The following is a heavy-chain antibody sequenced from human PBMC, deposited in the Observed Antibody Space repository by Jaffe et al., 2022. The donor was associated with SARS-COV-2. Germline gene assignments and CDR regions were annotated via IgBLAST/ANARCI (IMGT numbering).Heavy chain of an antibody. D-gene: IGHD6-19*01. CDR1: GYTFSSYG. CDR2: ISTYNGNS. CDR3: ARDGGQWLVDGAFDI. J-gene: IGHJ3*02. V-gene: IGHV1-18*01. Sequence: QVQLVQSGAEVKKPGASVNVSCKASGYTFSSYGISWVRQAPGQGLEWMGWISTYNGNSKYAQKLQGRVTMTTDTSTSAVYMELRSLRSDDTAVYYCARDGGQWLVDGAFDIWGQGTMVTVSS.